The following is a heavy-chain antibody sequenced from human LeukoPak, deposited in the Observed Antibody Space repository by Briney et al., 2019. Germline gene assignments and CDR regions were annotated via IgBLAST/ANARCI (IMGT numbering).Heavy chain of an antibody. J-gene: IGHJ4*02. Sequence: GGSLRLSCAASGFTFSSYSMTWVRQAPGKGLEWVSSIPSNSKYIYYADSVKGRFTISRDNAKNSLYLQMNSLRAEDTAVYYCARRRTFGVDRSDYWGQGTLVTVSS. D-gene: IGHD3-3*01. CDR1: GFTFSSYS. CDR2: IPSNSKYI. CDR3: ARRRTFGVDRSDY. V-gene: IGHV3-21*01.